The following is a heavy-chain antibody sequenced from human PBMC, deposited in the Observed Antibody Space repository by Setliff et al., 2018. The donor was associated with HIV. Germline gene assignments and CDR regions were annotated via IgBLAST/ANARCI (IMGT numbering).Heavy chain of an antibody. CDR3: ARVGYNDDSGYPYNWFDP. J-gene: IGHJ5*02. D-gene: IGHD3-22*01. Sequence: SETLSLTCTVSNGSISSYYWSWIRQPPGKGLEWLGHAHYSGSNKNNPSLRSRISMAVDTSKNQVSLKLSSVTAADTAVYYCARVGYNDDSGYPYNWFDPWGQGTLVTVSS. CDR2: AHYSGSN. CDR1: NGSISSYY. V-gene: IGHV4-59*01.